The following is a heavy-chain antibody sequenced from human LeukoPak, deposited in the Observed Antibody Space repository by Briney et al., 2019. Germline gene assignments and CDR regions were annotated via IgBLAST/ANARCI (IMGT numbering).Heavy chain of an antibody. Sequence: PGGSLRVSCAASGFTFNNYNMNWVRQAPGKGLECVSSISSSSSSYIYYTDSVKGRFTISRDNAKNSLFLQMNSLRVEDTAVYYCARRRCSSTSCFKDYWGQGTLVTVSS. V-gene: IGHV3-21*01. CDR2: ISSSSSSYI. CDR3: ARRRCSSTSCFKDY. J-gene: IGHJ4*02. D-gene: IGHD2-2*01. CDR1: GFTFNNYN.